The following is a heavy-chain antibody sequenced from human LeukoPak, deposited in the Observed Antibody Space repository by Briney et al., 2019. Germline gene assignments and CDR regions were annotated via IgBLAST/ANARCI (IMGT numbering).Heavy chain of an antibody. Sequence: GGSLRLSCAVSGFTFSSYCMHWVRHAPGKGLVWVSRVNNYGSTTNYADSVMGRFTIPRDNPKNTLNLQMNSLRAEETAVYFCLAAAGTLSWGQRTLVTVSS. J-gene: IGHJ4*02. V-gene: IGHV3-74*01. CDR3: LAAAGTLS. CDR2: VNNYGSTT. CDR1: GFTFSSYC. D-gene: IGHD6-13*01.